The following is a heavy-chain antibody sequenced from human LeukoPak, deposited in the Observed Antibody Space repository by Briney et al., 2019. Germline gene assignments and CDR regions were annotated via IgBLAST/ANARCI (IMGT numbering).Heavy chain of an antibody. CDR1: GGSVSSYY. CDR3: ARQVYYYGSGSYSGMDV. D-gene: IGHD3-10*01. V-gene: IGHV4-59*08. Sequence: SETLSLTCTVSGGSVSSYYRSWIRQPPGKGLEWIGYIYYSGSTNYNPSLKSRVTISVDTSKNQFSLKLSSVTAADTAVYYCARQVYYYGSGSYSGMDVWGQGTTVTVSS. CDR2: IYYSGST. J-gene: IGHJ6*02.